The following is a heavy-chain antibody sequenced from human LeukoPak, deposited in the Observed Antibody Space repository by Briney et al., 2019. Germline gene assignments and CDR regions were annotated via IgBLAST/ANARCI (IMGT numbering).Heavy chain of an antibody. CDR3: AKTTVGYSSGRFPGWPADY. J-gene: IGHJ4*02. V-gene: IGHV3-23*01. D-gene: IGHD2-15*01. Sequence: PGGSLRLSCTASGFAFGSYAMYWVRQAPGKGLEWVSGIFGSGGSAHYAGSVKGRFTISRDNSKNTVYLEMNSLGVEDTAVYYCAKTTVGYSSGRFPGWPADYWGQGTLVTVSS. CDR2: IFGSGGSA. CDR1: GFAFGSYA.